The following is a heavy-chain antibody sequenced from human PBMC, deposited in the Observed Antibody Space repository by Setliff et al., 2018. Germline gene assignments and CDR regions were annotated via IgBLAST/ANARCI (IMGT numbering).Heavy chain of an antibody. Sequence: GGSLRLSCAASGFTFSSYWMSWVRQAPGKGLEWVANIKQDGSEKYYVDSVKGRFTISRDNARNSLSLQMNSLRAEDMAVYYCARASLGKFGSAVEYFHHWGQGTLVTVSS. J-gene: IGHJ1*01. D-gene: IGHD2-15*01. V-gene: IGHV3-7*01. CDR3: ARASLGKFGSAVEYFHH. CDR2: IKQDGSEK. CDR1: GFTFSSYW.